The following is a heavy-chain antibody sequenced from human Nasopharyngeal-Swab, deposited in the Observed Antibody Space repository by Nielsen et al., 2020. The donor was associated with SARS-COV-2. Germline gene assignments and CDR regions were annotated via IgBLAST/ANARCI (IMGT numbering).Heavy chain of an antibody. Sequence: ASVKVSCKASGYTFTSYAMHRVRQAPGQRLEWMGWINAGNGNTKYSQKFQGRVTITRDTSASTAYMELSSLRSEDTAVYYCARAVRYYDFWSGYSPGFESYYYYGMDVWGQGTTVTVSS. V-gene: IGHV1-3*01. CDR2: INAGNGNT. CDR3: ARAVRYYDFWSGYSPGFESYYYYGMDV. CDR1: GYTFTSYA. J-gene: IGHJ6*02. D-gene: IGHD3-3*01.